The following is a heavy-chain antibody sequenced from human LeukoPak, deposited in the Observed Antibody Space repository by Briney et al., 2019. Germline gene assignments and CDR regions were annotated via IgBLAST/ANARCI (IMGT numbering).Heavy chain of an antibody. CDR3: ARAGGYYDILTGYKRGHNWFDP. CDR1: GYTFTSYD. CDR2: MNPNSGNT. Sequence: ASVKVSCKASGYTFTSYDINWVRQATGQGLEWMGWMNPNSGNTGYAQKFQGRVTITRNTSISTAYMELSSLRSEDTAVYYCARAGGYYDILTGYKRGHNWFDPWGQGTLVTVSS. J-gene: IGHJ5*02. D-gene: IGHD3-9*01. V-gene: IGHV1-8*03.